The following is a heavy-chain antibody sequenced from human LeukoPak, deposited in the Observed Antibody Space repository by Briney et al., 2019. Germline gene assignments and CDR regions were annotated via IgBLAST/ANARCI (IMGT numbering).Heavy chain of an antibody. CDR2: VYYSGST. D-gene: IGHD3-16*01. Sequence: PSETLSLTCTVSGGSISSYYWSWIRRPPGKGLEWIGYVYYSGSTNYNPSLKSRVTISVDTSKNQFSLKLSSVTAADTAVYYCARGWGRDAFDIWGQGTMVTVSS. V-gene: IGHV4-59*01. CDR3: ARGWGRDAFDI. J-gene: IGHJ3*02. CDR1: GGSISSYY.